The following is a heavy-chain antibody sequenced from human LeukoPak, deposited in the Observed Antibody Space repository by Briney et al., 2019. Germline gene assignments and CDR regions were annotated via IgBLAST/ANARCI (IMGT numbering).Heavy chain of an antibody. D-gene: IGHD5-12*01. CDR2: ISSSSSYT. V-gene: IGHV3-11*06. Sequence: PGGSLRLSCAASGFTFSDYYMSWIRQAPGKGLEWVSYISSSSSYTNYADSVKGRFTISRDNAKNSLYLRMNSPRAEDTAVYYCARFKREWLRSEYYFDYWGQGTLVTVSS. J-gene: IGHJ4*02. CDR1: GFTFSDYY. CDR3: ARFKREWLRSEYYFDY.